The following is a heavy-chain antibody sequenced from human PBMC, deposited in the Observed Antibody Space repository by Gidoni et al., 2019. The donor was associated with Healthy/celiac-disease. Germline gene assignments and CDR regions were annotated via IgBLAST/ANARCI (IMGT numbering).Heavy chain of an antibody. V-gene: IGHV1-69*01. D-gene: IGHD2-2*03. CDR3: ASPVPSLYGSFYH. CDR2: ILPIFGTA. J-gene: IGHJ4*02. Sequence: QVQLVQSGAEVKKPGSSVTVSCKASGGTFSSYAIRWCRQAPGQGLAWMGGILPIFGTANFAQEFQGIVTITAVGSPSTAYMELSRLRSEDTAVYSCASPVPSLYGSFYHWGQGTLVTVSS. CDR1: GGTFSSYA.